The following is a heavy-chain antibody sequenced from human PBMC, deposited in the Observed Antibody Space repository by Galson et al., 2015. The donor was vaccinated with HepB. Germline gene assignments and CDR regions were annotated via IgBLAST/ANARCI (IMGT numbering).Heavy chain of an antibody. CDR1: GYSFTTYW. CDR3: ARRGKGAEPNDY. D-gene: IGHD3-16*01. CDR2: IDPSDSYT. J-gene: IGHJ4*02. V-gene: IGHV5-10-1*01. Sequence: QSGAEVKEPGESLRISCKDSGYSFTTYWINWVRQMPGKGLEWMGRIDPSDSYTNYSPSFQGHVTISADKSISTAYLQWSSLKASDTAMYYCARRGKGAEPNDYWGQGTLVTVSS.